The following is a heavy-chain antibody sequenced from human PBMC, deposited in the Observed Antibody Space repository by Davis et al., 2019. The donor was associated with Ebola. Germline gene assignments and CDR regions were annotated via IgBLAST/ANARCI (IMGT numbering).Heavy chain of an antibody. CDR3: ARDRRLSDDYIGGSYPSDY. CDR2: INPNSGGT. D-gene: IGHD3-16*02. V-gene: IGHV1-2*06. CDR1: GYNFNDYY. J-gene: IGHJ4*02. Sequence: ASVKVSCKASGYNFNDYYMHWVRQAPGQGLEWMGRINPNSGGTNYAEKFLGRVTMTRDTSITTAYMELRSLTSDDTAVYYCARDRRLSDDYIGGSYPSDYWGQGTLVTVPS.